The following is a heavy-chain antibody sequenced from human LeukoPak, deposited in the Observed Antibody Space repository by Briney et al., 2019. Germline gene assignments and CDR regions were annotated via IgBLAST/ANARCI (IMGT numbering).Heavy chain of an antibody. V-gene: IGHV4-39*07. J-gene: IGHJ4*02. CDR1: GGSISSGTYY. CDR2: IYHSGNA. D-gene: IGHD3-16*01. CDR3: ARDLRGAYMDCFDY. Sequence: SETLSLTCTVSGGSISSGTYYWGWIRQPPGKGLEWIGSIYHSGNAYYNQSLMSRVTISVDTSKNQFSLKVSSATAAHTAVYYCARDLRGAYMDCFDYWGQGTLVTVSS.